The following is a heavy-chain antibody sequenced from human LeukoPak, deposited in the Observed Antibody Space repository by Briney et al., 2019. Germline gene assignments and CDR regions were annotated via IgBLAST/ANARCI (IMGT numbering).Heavy chain of an antibody. V-gene: IGHV3-7*03. CDR2: IKQDGYEK. D-gene: IGHD5-12*01. Sequence: GGSLRLSCAASGFTFSGYWMSWVRQTPEKGLEWVANIKQDGYEKYYVDSVKGRFTISRDNAKNSLYLQMNSLRAEDTAVYYCARDLSGYDPFDYWGQGALVTVSS. CDR1: GFTFSGYW. CDR3: ARDLSGYDPFDY. J-gene: IGHJ4*02.